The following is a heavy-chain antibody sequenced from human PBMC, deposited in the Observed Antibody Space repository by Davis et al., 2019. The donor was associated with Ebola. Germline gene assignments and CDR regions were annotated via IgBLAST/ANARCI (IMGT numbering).Heavy chain of an antibody. CDR2: IHYREST. CDR1: GGSMTSYY. Sequence: SETLSLTCTVSGGSMTSYYWSWIRQPPGKGLEWIGYIHYRESTKYNPTLRSRVTISVDASENQFSLKLSSVTAADTAVYYCTRSDKSIWFGEFRNWFDPWGQGTLVTVSS. D-gene: IGHD3-10*01. CDR3: TRSDKSIWFGEFRNWFDP. V-gene: IGHV4-59*01. J-gene: IGHJ5*02.